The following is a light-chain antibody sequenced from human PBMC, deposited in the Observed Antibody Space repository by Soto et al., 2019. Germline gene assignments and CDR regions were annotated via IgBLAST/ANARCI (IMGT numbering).Light chain of an antibody. V-gene: IGLV2-14*03. Sequence: QSALTQPASVSGTPGQSITLSCTGTSSDVGGYNYVSWYQQHPGKAPKLLIYDVTSRPSGVSNRFSGSKSGNTASLTISGLQAEDEADYYCSSYRSSSPVYVFGPGTKLT. CDR2: DVT. CDR3: SSYRSSSPVYV. CDR1: SSDVGGYNY. J-gene: IGLJ1*01.